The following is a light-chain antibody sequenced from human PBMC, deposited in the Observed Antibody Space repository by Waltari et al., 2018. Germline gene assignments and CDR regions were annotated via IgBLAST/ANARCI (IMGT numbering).Light chain of an antibody. Sequence: EIALTPSPGTLSVSPGDRAPFSCRASQSVGRTLAWYQQKPGQAPRLLMYGASSRATGTPDRFSGSGSGTDISLTISRLEPEDFAVYYCQHYVRLPATFGQGTKVEIK. V-gene: IGKV3-20*01. CDR2: GAS. J-gene: IGKJ1*01. CDR3: QHYVRLPAT. CDR1: QSVGRT.